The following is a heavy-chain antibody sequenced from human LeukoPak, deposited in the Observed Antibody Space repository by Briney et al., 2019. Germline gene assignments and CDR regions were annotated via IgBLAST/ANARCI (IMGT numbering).Heavy chain of an antibody. J-gene: IGHJ4*02. Sequence: PGGSLRLSCAASGFTFSSYGMYWVRQAPGKGLEWVAYIRYDATNKFYVDSVKGRFTISRDNSKNTLYLQMNSLRAEDAALYYYAKHLGGKYPKPFDYWGQGTLVTVSA. CDR1: GFTFSSYG. CDR2: IRYDATNK. CDR3: AKHLGGKYPKPFDY. D-gene: IGHD1-26*01. V-gene: IGHV3-30*02.